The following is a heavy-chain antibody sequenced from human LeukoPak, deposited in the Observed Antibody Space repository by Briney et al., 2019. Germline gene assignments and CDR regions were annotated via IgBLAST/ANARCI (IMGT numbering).Heavy chain of an antibody. Sequence: GGSLRLSCAASGFTFSSYAMSWVRQAPGKGLEWVSAISGSGGSTYYADSVKGRFTISRDNSKNTLYLQMNSLRAEDTVVYYCAKVATTVTTFSHAFDYWGQGTLVTVSS. CDR2: ISGSGGST. CDR1: GFTFSSYA. V-gene: IGHV3-23*01. D-gene: IGHD4-17*01. J-gene: IGHJ4*02. CDR3: AKVATTVTTFSHAFDY.